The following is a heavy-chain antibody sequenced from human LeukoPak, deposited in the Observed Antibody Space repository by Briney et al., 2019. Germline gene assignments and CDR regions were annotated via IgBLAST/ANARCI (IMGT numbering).Heavy chain of an antibody. J-gene: IGHJ4*02. CDR1: GYTFTSYG. CDR3: ARDTWIVVGATAFDY. D-gene: IGHD1-26*01. Sequence: GASVKVSCKASGYTFTSYGISWVRQAPGQGLEWMGWISAYNGNTNYAQKFQGRVTMTTDTSTSTAYMELRSLRSDDTAVYYCARDTWIVVGATAFDYWGQGTLVTVSS. CDR2: ISAYNGNT. V-gene: IGHV1-18*01.